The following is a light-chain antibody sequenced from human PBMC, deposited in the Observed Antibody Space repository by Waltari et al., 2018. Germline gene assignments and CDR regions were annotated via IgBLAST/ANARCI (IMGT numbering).Light chain of an antibody. CDR2: DVN. V-gene: IGLV2-11*01. Sequence: QSALTQPRSVSGSPGQSVTISCTGTSSDVGGYNYVSWYHQHPGKAPKLMIHDVNKRPSGVPDRFSGSKSGNTASLTISGLQAEDEAEYYCCSYAGSYIFGVFGGGTKLTVL. CDR3: CSYAGSYIFGV. J-gene: IGLJ2*01. CDR1: SSDVGGYNY.